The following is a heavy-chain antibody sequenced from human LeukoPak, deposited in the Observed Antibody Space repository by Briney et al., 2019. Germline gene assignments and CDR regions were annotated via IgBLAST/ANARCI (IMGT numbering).Heavy chain of an antibody. CDR3: AASTVTQNYYYYGMDV. Sequence: SVKVSCKASGGTFSSYAISWVRQAPGQGLEWMGRIIPILGIANYAQKFQGRVTITADKSTSTAYMELSSLRSEDTAVYYCAASTVTQNYYYYGMDVWGQGTTVTVSS. V-gene: IGHV1-69*04. CDR1: GGTFSSYA. D-gene: IGHD4-11*01. J-gene: IGHJ6*02. CDR2: IIPILGIA.